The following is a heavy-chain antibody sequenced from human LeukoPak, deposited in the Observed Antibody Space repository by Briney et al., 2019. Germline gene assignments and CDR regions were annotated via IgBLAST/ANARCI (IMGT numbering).Heavy chain of an antibody. CDR1: GFTFSDYY. Sequence: PGGSLRLSCAASGFTFSDYYMSWIRQAPGKGLEWVSYISSSGSTIYYADSVKGRFTISRDNAKNSLYLQMNSLRAEDTAVYYCAKQNYYDSSGDYYFDYWGQGTLVTVSS. D-gene: IGHD3-22*01. J-gene: IGHJ4*02. V-gene: IGHV3-11*01. CDR2: ISSSGSTI. CDR3: AKQNYYDSSGDYYFDY.